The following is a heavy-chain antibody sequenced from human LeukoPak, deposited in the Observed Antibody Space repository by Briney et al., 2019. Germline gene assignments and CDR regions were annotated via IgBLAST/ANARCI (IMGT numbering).Heavy chain of an antibody. CDR2: IYYSGST. D-gene: IGHD6-19*01. CDR1: GGSISSYY. Sequence: PSETLSLTCTVSGGSISSYYWSWIRQPPGKGLEWIGYIYYSGSTNYNPSLKSRVTISVDTSKNQFSLKLSSVTAADMAVYYCARVRSSGWSSLYYFDYWGQGTLVTVSS. CDR3: ARVRSSGWSSLYYFDY. V-gene: IGHV4-59*01. J-gene: IGHJ4*02.